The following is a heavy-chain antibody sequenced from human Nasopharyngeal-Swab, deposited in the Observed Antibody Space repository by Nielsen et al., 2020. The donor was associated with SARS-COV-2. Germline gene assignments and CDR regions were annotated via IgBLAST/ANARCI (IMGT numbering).Heavy chain of an antibody. D-gene: IGHD6-13*01. CDR2: INHSGST. Sequence: SETLSLTCAVYGGSISGYYWSWIRQPPGKGLEWIGEINHSGSTNYNPSLKSRVTISVDTSKNQFSLKLSSVTAADTAVYYCARDLITAAGRDWFDPWGQGTLVTVSS. CDR1: GGSISGYY. CDR3: ARDLITAAGRDWFDP. J-gene: IGHJ5*02. V-gene: IGHV4-34*01.